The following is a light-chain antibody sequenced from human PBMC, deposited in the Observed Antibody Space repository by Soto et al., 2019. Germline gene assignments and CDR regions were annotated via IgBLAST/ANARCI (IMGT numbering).Light chain of an antibody. J-gene: IGLJ1*01. CDR1: SSDVGSYNL. Sequence: QSVLTQPASVSGSPGQSITISCTGTSSDVGSYNLVSWYQQHPGRAPKLMIYEGSKRPSGVSNRFSGSKSGNTASLTISGLQAEDEADYYCCSYAGSGPVFGTGTKVTVL. CDR2: EGS. CDR3: CSYAGSGPV. V-gene: IGLV2-23*01.